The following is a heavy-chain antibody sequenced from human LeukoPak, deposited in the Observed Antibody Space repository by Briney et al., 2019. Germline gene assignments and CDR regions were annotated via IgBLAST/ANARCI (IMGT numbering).Heavy chain of an antibody. V-gene: IGHV3-30*18. Sequence: GGSLRLSCAASGFTFSSYGMHWVRQAPGKGLERVAVISYDGSNKYYADSVKGRFTISRDNSKNTLYLQMNSLRAEDTAVYYCAKDRSWLDAFDIWGQGTMVTVPS. J-gene: IGHJ3*02. CDR3: AKDRSWLDAFDI. CDR1: GFTFSSYG. D-gene: IGHD6-13*01. CDR2: ISYDGSNK.